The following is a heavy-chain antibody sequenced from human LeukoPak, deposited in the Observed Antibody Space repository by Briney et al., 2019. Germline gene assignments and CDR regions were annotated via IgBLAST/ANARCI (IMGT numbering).Heavy chain of an antibody. CDR1: GGSISSYY. CDR3: ARDPGIDYYDSSGYGFDF. D-gene: IGHD3-22*01. Sequence: SETLSLTCTVSGGSISSYYWSWIRQPPGKGLEWIGYIYYSGSTNYNPSLKSRVTISVDTSKNHFSLKLSSVTAADTAVYYCARDPGIDYYDSSGYGFDFWGQGTLVTVSS. CDR2: IYYSGST. J-gene: IGHJ4*02. V-gene: IGHV4-59*01.